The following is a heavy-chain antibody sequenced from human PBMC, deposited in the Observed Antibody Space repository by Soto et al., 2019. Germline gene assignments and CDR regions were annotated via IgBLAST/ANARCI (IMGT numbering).Heavy chain of an antibody. Sequence: FSCKASGYSFTDYHIHWVRQAPGQGLEWLGRINPKSGGTSTAQKFQGWVTMTTDTSISTASMELTRLTSDDTAIYYCARGDSTDCSNGVCSFFYNHDMDVWGQGTTVAVSS. D-gene: IGHD2-8*01. CDR2: INPKSGGT. CDR3: ARGDSTDCSNGVCSFFYNHDMDV. CDR1: GYSFTDYH. J-gene: IGHJ6*02. V-gene: IGHV1-2*04.